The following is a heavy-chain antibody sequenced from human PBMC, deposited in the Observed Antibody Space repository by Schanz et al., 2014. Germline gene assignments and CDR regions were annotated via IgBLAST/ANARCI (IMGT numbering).Heavy chain of an antibody. J-gene: IGHJ3*01. CDR2: ISYDGSFK. D-gene: IGHD7-27*01. Sequence: QVQLVESGGGVVQPGRSLRLSCAASGFNFGSHGMHWVHQAPGKGLEWVAVISYDGSFKNYADSVRGRITMSRDNSKNTMYLQINNLRADDTAVYYCARELPGVVAFDFWGQGTMVTVSS. CDR1: GFNFGSHG. CDR3: ARELPGVVAFDF. V-gene: IGHV3-33*01.